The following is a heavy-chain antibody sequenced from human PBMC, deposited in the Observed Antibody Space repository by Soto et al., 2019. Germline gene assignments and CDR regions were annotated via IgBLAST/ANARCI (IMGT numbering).Heavy chain of an antibody. Sequence: EVQLLESGGGLVQPGGSLRLSCAASGFTLSGYAMSWVRQAPGKGLEWVSGLSNSGGSTYYADPVRGRFTISRDNSKNTLYLQMNSLRAEDTPVYYCATPPSRPGHYDSSGWVPLPYGMDLWGQGTTVTVSS. CDR3: ATPPSRPGHYDSSGWVPLPYGMDL. V-gene: IGHV3-23*01. J-gene: IGHJ6*02. CDR2: LSNSGGST. D-gene: IGHD3-22*01. CDR1: GFTLSGYA.